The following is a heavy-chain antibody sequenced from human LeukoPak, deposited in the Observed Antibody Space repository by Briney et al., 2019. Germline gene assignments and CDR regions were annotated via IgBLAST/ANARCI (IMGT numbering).Heavy chain of an antibody. CDR1: GGSFSGYY. D-gene: IGHD2-2*01. J-gene: IGHJ6*02. Sequence: SETLSLTCAVYGGSFSGYYWSWIRQPPGKGLEWIGEINHSGSTNYNPSLKSRVTISVDTSKNQFSLKLSSVTAADTAVYYCARVPYCSSTSCYLAYYYGMDVWGQGTTVTVSS. CDR2: INHSGST. V-gene: IGHV4-34*01. CDR3: ARVPYCSSTSCYLAYYYGMDV.